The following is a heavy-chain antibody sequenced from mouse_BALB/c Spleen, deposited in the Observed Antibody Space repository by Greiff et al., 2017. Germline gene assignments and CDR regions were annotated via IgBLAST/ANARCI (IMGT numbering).Heavy chain of an antibody. J-gene: IGHJ2*01. CDR1: GFTFSSFG. V-gene: IGHV5-17*02. Sequence: EVQLVESGGGLVQPGGSRKLSCAASGFTFSSFGMHWVRQAPEKGLEWVAYISSGSSTIYYADTVKGRFTISRDNPKNTLFLQMTSLRSEDTAMYYCARTGTRGYYFDYWGQGTTLTVSS. CDR3: ARTGTRGYYFDY. CDR2: ISSGSSTI. D-gene: IGHD4-1*01.